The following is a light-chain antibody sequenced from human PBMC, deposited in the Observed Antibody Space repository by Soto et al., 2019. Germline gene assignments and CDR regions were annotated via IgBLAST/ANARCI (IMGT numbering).Light chain of an antibody. V-gene: IGLV2-8*01. Sequence: QSALTQPPSASGSPGQSVTISCTGTSSDVGGYNYVSWYQQHPGKAPKLMIYEVSKRPSGVPDRFSGSKSGNTASLTVSGLQAEDESDYYCSSYAGSTPYVVGTGTKLTLL. CDR1: SSDVGGYNY. CDR2: EVS. J-gene: IGLJ1*01. CDR3: SSYAGSTPYV.